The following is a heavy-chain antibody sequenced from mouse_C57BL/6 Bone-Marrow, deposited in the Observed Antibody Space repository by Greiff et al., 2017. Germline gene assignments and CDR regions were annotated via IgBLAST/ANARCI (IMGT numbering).Heavy chain of an antibody. J-gene: IGHJ3*01. CDR2: IDPSDSYT. Sequence: QVQLKQPGAELVMPGASVKLSCKASGYTFTSYWMHWVKQRPGQGLEWIGEIDPSDSYTNYNQKFKGKSTLSVDKSSSTAYMQLSSLTSEHSAVYYCARDVYYPPWFAYWGQGTLVTVSA. V-gene: IGHV1-69*01. CDR1: GYTFTSYW. CDR3: ARDVYYPPWFAY. D-gene: IGHD2-3*01.